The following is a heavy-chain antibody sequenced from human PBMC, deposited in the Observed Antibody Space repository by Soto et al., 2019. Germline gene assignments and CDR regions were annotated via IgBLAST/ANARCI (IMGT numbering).Heavy chain of an antibody. CDR1: GYSFTSYW. V-gene: IGHV5-51*01. CDR3: ARLSYYYGSGSYYIAGAFDY. D-gene: IGHD3-10*01. Sequence: PGESLKISCKGSGYSFTSYWIGWVRQMPGKGLEWMGIIYPGDSDTRYSPTFQGQVTISADKSISTAYLQWSSLKASDTAMYYCARLSYYYGSGSYYIAGAFDYWGQGTLVTVSS. CDR2: IYPGDSDT. J-gene: IGHJ4*02.